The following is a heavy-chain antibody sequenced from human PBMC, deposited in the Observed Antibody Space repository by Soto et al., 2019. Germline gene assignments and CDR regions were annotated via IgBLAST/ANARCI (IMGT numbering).Heavy chain of an antibody. J-gene: IGHJ4*02. CDR3: VAQAHRGYSDSDSVY. D-gene: IGHD5-12*01. CDR2: ISGSGGST. CDR1: GFTFSSYA. Sequence: GGSLRLSCAASGFTFSSYAMSWVRQAPGKGLEWVSAISGSGGSTYYADSVKGRFTISRDNSKNTLYLQMNSLRAEDTAVYYCVAQAHRGYSDSDSVYWGLGTMVTVYS. V-gene: IGHV3-23*01.